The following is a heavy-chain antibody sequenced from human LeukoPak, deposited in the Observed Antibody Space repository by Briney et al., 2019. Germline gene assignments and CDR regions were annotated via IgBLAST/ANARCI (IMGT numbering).Heavy chain of an antibody. V-gene: IGHV4-34*01. Sequence: PSETLSLTCAVYGGSFSGYYWSWIRQPPGKGLEWIGEINHSGSTNYNPSLKSRVTMSVDNSKNQFSLELTSVTAADTAVYYCAGGPEVGLDWFDPWGQGTLVTVSS. D-gene: IGHD1-26*01. CDR3: AGGPEVGLDWFDP. CDR1: GGSFSGYY. CDR2: INHSGST. J-gene: IGHJ5*02.